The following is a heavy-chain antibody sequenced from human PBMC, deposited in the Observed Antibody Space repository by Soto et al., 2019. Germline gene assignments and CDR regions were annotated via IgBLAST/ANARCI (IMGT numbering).Heavy chain of an antibody. Sequence: EVQLVESGEGLVKPGGSLRLSCAASGFTFSSYDMNWVRQAPGKGLEGVSSITSSSTYINYADSVKGRFTTSRDNAGNSLYLQMNSLRAEDTAVYYCARVGMASGNGYGSGSYDIWGQGTLITVSS. D-gene: IGHD3-10*01. J-gene: IGHJ4*02. V-gene: IGHV3-21*02. CDR1: GFTFSSYD. CDR2: ITSSSTYI. CDR3: ARVGMASGNGYGSGSYDI.